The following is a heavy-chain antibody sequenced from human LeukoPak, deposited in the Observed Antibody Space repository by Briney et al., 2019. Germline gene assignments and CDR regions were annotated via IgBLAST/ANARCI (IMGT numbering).Heavy chain of an antibody. CDR2: IYTSGST. V-gene: IGHV4-61*02. J-gene: IGHJ6*03. CDR3: ARDRGIPSGYYYMDV. CDR1: GGSISSGSYY. Sequence: PSETLSLTCTVSGGSISSGSYYWSWIRQPAGKGLEWIGRIYTSGSTNYNPFLKSRVTISVDTSKNQFSLKLSSVTAADTAVYYCARDRGIPSGYYYMDVWGKGTTVTVSS. D-gene: IGHD3-10*01.